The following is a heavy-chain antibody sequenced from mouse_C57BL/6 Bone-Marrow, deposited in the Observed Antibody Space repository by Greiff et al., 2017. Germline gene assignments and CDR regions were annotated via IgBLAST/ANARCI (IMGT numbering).Heavy chain of an antibody. CDR3: PRCLLRNAIDY. CDR2: IRLKSDNYET. Sequence: EVKLVESGGGLVQPGGSMKLSCVASGFTFSNYWMNWVRQSPEKGLEWVAQIRLKSDNYETHYAESVKGRFTISRDDSKSRVYLQMNNLRAEDTGIYYCPRCLLRNAIDYWGQGTSVTVSS. CDR1: GFTFSNYW. J-gene: IGHJ4*01. D-gene: IGHD2-3*01. V-gene: IGHV6-3*01.